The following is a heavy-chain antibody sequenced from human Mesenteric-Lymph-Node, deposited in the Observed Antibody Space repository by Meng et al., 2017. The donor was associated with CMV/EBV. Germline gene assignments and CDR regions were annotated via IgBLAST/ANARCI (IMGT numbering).Heavy chain of an antibody. Sequence: QLQLRESGQRLVKPSETLSLKSTVSGGSISSSWHYWGWIRQPPGKGLEWIGSIFYSGSAHYNPALESRVTISIDKSKNEFFLNLGSVTAADTAMYFCARDTLTYSYGPGWIDPWGQGTLVTVSS. CDR3: ARDTLTYSYGPGWIDP. V-gene: IGHV4-39*02. D-gene: IGHD3-10*01. J-gene: IGHJ5*02. CDR2: IFYSGSA. CDR1: GGSISSSWHY.